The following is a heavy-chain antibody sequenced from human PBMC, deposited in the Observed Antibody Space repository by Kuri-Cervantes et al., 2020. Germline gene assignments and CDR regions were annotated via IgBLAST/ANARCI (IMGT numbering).Heavy chain of an antibody. D-gene: IGHD2-21*02. V-gene: IGHV3-33*08. CDR1: GFTFNNYG. CDR3: ARGGTAVADAFDI. Sequence: LSLTCAASGFTFNNYGIHWVRQTPGKGLEWVAVIWCDGSNKYYADSVKGRFTISRDNSKNTLYLQMNSLRAEDTAVYYCARGGTAVADAFDIWGQGTMVTVSS. J-gene: IGHJ3*02. CDR2: IWCDGSNK.